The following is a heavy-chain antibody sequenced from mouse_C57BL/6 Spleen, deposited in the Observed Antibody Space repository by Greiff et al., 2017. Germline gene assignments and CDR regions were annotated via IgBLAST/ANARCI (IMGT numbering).Heavy chain of an antibody. V-gene: IGHV1-82*01. J-gene: IGHJ4*01. CDR2: IYPGDGDT. Sequence: VKLVESGPELVKPGASVKISCKASGYAFSSSWLNWVKQRPGKGLEWIGRIYPGDGDTNYNGKFKGKATLTADKSSITAYMQLSILTSEDSAVYFCASGRFYYAMDYWGQGTSVTVSS. CDR3: ASGRFYYAMDY. CDR1: GYAFSSSW.